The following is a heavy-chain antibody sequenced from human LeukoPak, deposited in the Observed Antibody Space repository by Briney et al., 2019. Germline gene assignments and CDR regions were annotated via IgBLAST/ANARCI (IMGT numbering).Heavy chain of an antibody. CDR3: AREVGYCSSTSCYVRFDY. Sequence: PETLSFTCAVYGGSFSGYYWSWIRQPRGKGLEWIGEINHSGSTNYNPSLKSRVTISVDTSKNQFSLKLSSVTAADTAVYYCAREVGYCSSTSCYVRFDYWGQGTLVTVSS. CDR1: GGSFSGYY. J-gene: IGHJ4*02. V-gene: IGHV4-34*01. D-gene: IGHD2-2*01. CDR2: INHSGST.